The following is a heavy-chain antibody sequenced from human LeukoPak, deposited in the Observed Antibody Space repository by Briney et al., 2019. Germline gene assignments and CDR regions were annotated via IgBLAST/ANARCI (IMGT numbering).Heavy chain of an antibody. D-gene: IGHD3-3*01. J-gene: IGHJ6*02. V-gene: IGHV1-69*13. CDR1: VGTFSSYV. CDR2: IIPFFGTA. Sequence: GASVKVSCKASVGTFSSYVISWVGQAPGQGLEWLGGIIPFFGTATYAQKFQGRVTITADESTSTAYMELSRLRSDDTAVYYCARGYYDFWSGYYLDYYYYYGMDVWGQGTTVTVSS. CDR3: ARGYYDFWSGYYLDYYYYYGMDV.